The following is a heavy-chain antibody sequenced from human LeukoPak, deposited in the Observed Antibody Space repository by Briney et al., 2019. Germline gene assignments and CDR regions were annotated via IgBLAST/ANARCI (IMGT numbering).Heavy chain of an antibody. CDR3: ARDRSGYDWIDP. V-gene: IGHV4-59*01. CDR1: GGSISSYY. Sequence: PSETLSLTCTVSGGSISSYYWSWIRQPPGKGLEWIGYIYYSGSTNYNPSLKSRVTISVDTSKNQFSLKLSSVTAADTAVYYCARDRSGYDWIDPWGQGTLVTVSS. J-gene: IGHJ5*02. CDR2: IYYSGST. D-gene: IGHD5-12*01.